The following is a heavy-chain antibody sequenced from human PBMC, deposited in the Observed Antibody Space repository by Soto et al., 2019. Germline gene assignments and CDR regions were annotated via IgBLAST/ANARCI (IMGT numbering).Heavy chain of an antibody. Sequence: QVQLVESGGGVVQPGRSLRLSCAASGFTFSSYAMHWVRQAPGKGLEWVAVISYDGSNKYYADSVKGRFTISRDNSKTTLYLQMNSLRAEDTAVYYCARGPSLGSDYPWYYYGMDVWGQGTTVTVSS. J-gene: IGHJ6*02. D-gene: IGHD4-17*01. V-gene: IGHV3-30-3*01. CDR2: ISYDGSNK. CDR1: GFTFSSYA. CDR3: ARGPSLGSDYPWYYYGMDV.